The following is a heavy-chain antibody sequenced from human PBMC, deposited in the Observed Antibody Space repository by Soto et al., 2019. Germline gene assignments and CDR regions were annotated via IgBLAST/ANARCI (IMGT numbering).Heavy chain of an antibody. D-gene: IGHD3-3*01. J-gene: IGHJ5*02. CDR1: GGSISSGGYY. V-gene: IGHV4-31*03. Sequence: SLTCTVSGGSISSGGYYWSWIRQHPGKGLEWIGYIYYSGSTYYNPSLKSRVTISVDTSKNQFSLKLSSVTAADTAVYYCARGRRGPIFGVADNWFDPWGQGTLVTVSS. CDR2: IYYSGST. CDR3: ARGRRGPIFGVADNWFDP.